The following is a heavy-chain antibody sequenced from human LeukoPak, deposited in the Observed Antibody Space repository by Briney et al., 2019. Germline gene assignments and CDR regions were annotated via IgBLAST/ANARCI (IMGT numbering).Heavy chain of an antibody. Sequence: ASVKVSCKASGGTFSSYAISRVRQAPGQGLEWMGRIIPILGIANYAQKFQGRVTITADKSTSTAYMELSSLRSGDTAVYYCARDSPTPGYGDYILDYWGQGTLVTVSS. CDR2: IIPILGIA. V-gene: IGHV1-69*04. D-gene: IGHD4-17*01. CDR1: GGTFSSYA. J-gene: IGHJ4*02. CDR3: ARDSPTPGYGDYILDY.